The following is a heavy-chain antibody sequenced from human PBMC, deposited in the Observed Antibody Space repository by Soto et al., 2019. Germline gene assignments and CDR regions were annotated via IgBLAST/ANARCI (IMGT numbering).Heavy chain of an antibody. CDR2: MCPDGTNK. J-gene: IGHJ4*01. CDR3: ARDLRKLRFREF. Sequence: PRGSLRLSCAGSGFAFPTYAFHRVRHAPGKGLDWLAVMCPDGTNKYYSDSVKARFTISKDNSKDTLXLQMDSLRVEETGVYLCARDLRKLRFREFRGNGTVVTV. V-gene: IGHV3-30*14. CDR1: GFAFPTYA. D-gene: IGHD5-12*01.